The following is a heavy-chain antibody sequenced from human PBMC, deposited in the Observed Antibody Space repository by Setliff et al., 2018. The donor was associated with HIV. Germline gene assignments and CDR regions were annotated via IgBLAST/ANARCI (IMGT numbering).Heavy chain of an antibody. CDR1: GFTFSSYA. J-gene: IGHJ4*02. D-gene: IGHD2-15*01. Sequence: GGSLRLSCAASGFTFSSYAMSWVRQAPGKGLEWVATIHKSGDTTYYADSVKGQLTISREDAKNTLYLQMNSLRPEDTAVYFCARAGYCSGGNCHTHYFDSWGQGTLVTVSS. CDR2: IHKSGDTT. CDR3: ARAGYCSGGNCHTHYFDS. V-gene: IGHV3-23*01.